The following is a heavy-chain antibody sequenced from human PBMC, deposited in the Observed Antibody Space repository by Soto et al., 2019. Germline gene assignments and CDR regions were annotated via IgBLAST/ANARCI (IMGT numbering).Heavy chain of an antibody. V-gene: IGHV5-10-1*01. CDR1: GYRFTGYG. Sequence: SQKICWKGAGYRFTGYGSSWVRQMPGKGLEWMGRIDPSDSYTNYSPSFQGHVTISADKSISTAYLQWSSLKASDTAMYYCARSDSSGYVDYWGQGTLVTVSS. J-gene: IGHJ4*02. CDR3: ARSDSSGYVDY. CDR2: IDPSDSYT. D-gene: IGHD3-22*01.